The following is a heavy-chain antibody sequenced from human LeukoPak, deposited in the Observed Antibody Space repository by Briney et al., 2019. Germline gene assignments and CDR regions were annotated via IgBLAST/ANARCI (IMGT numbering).Heavy chain of an antibody. D-gene: IGHD1-7*01. CDR3: AKDIGNSAKYYFDY. CDR1: GFIFSRYA. J-gene: IGHJ4*02. CDR2: ISSDGNDK. V-gene: IGHV3-30-3*01. Sequence: GGSLRLSCAASGFIFSRYAMHWVRQAPGKGLEWVAVISSDGNDKHYADYGKGRFTISRDNSKNTLYLQMNSLRDEDTAMYHCAKDIGNSAKYYFDYWGQGTLVTVSS.